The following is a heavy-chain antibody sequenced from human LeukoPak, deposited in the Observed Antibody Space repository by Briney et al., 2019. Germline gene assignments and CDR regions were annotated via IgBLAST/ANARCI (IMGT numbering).Heavy chain of an antibody. Sequence: SETLSLTCAVYGGSFSNFYWSWIRQPSGKGLEWIGEINHSGSTNYNPSLKSRVTISVDTSKNQFSLKLSSVTAADTAVYYCARHNSAARLLTLFDYWGQGTLVTVSS. CDR3: ARHNSAARLLTLFDY. CDR1: GGSFSNFY. J-gene: IGHJ4*02. D-gene: IGHD6-6*01. CDR2: INHSGST. V-gene: IGHV4-34*01.